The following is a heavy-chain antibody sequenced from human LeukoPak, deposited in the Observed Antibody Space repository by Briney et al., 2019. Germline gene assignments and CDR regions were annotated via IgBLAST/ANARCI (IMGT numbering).Heavy chain of an antibody. CDR1: GVTFSSDG. Sequence: GGTLRLSCAASGVTFSSDGMSWVRQAPGKGLEWGSDISGSGGSTYYADSVKGRFTISRDNSKNTLYLQMNSLRAADTAVYYCARDTGTSYLSSFDYWGQGTLVTVSS. D-gene: IGHD6-6*01. V-gene: IGHV3-23*01. CDR3: ARDTGTSYLSSFDY. J-gene: IGHJ4*02. CDR2: ISGSGGST.